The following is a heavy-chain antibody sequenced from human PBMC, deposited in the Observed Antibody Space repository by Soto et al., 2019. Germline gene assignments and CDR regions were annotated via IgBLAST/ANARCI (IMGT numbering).Heavy chain of an antibody. V-gene: IGHV1-18*01. CDR3: ARDGDYGELYFQH. CDR2: INTYHGNA. CDR1: GYTFTNYG. Sequence: QVQLVQSGAEVKKPGASVKVSCKASGYTFTNYGISWVRQAPGQGLEWMGWINTYHGNANYAQKLQGRVTMTTDTSTSTDYMELRSLRSDDTAVYYCARDGDYGELYFQHWGQGSLVTVSS. D-gene: IGHD4-17*01. J-gene: IGHJ1*01.